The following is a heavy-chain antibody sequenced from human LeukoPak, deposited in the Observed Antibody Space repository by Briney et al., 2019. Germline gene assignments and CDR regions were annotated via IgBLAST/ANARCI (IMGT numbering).Heavy chain of an antibody. J-gene: IGHJ3*02. CDR2: ISAYNGNT. CDR3: ARDRITMIVVVITEDAFDI. D-gene: IGHD3-22*01. CDR1: GYTFTSYG. V-gene: IGHV1-18*01. Sequence: GASVKVSCKASGYTFTSYGISWVRQAPGQGLEWMGWISAYNGNTDYAQKLQGRVTMTTDTSTSTAYMELRSLRSDDTAVYYCARDRITMIVVVITEDAFDIWGQGTMVTVSS.